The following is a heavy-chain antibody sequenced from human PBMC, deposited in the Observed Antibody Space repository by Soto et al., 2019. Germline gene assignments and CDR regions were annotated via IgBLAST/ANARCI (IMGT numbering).Heavy chain of an antibody. CDR3: ARGRRTTVTIDY. CDR1: GGSISSYY. CDR2: IYYSGST. J-gene: IGHJ4*02. D-gene: IGHD4-17*01. V-gene: IGHV4-59*12. Sequence: SETLSLTCTVSGGSISSYYWSWIRQPPGKGLEWIGYIYYSGSTNYNPSLKSRVTISVDTSKNQFSLKLSSVNAADNAISYCARGRRTTVTIDYWGQGTLVTVSS.